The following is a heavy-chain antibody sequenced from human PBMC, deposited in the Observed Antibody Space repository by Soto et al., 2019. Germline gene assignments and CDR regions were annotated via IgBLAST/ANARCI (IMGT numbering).Heavy chain of an antibody. CDR3: ARDRDPMTTVTEIGC. J-gene: IGHJ4*02. CDR1: GFTFSNYG. D-gene: IGHD4-17*01. Sequence: EQLVESGGGVVQPGRSLRLSCAASGFTFSNYGKHWVRQAPGKGLEWVAVIWYDGSNKYYGDSVKGRFTISRDNSKNTLDLQMNSLRGEDMAVYYCARDRDPMTTVTEIGCWGQGTLVTVSS. CDR2: IWYDGSNK. V-gene: IGHV3-33*01.